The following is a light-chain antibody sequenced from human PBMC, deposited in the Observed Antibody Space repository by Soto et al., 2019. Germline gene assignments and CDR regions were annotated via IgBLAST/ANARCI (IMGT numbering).Light chain of an antibody. Sequence: QSALTHPASVSGSPGQSTTISCTGTSSDVGSYNLVSWYQQHPGKAPKLMIYEGSKRPSGVSNRFSGSKSGNTASLTISGLQAEDEAGYYCCSYAGSSTSVVFGGGTQLAVL. CDR1: SSDVGSYNL. J-gene: IGLJ2*01. CDR3: CSYAGSSTSVV. CDR2: EGS. V-gene: IGLV2-23*01.